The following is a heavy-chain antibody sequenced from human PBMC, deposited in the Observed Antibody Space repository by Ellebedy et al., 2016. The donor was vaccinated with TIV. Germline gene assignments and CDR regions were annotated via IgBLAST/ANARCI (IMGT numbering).Heavy chain of an antibody. CDR1: GFTFSNFA. Sequence: PGGSLRLSCAASGFTFSNFAMGWVRQTPGKGLEGVSVLYGSGRGIFYSDSVRGRFTVSRDNSKNTLYLYMNSLRVEETAIYYCVKDQISGDGRWVFDIWGQGTVVTVSS. CDR3: VKDQISGDGRWVFDI. D-gene: IGHD5-24*01. CDR2: LYGSGRGI. V-gene: IGHV3-23*01. J-gene: IGHJ3*02.